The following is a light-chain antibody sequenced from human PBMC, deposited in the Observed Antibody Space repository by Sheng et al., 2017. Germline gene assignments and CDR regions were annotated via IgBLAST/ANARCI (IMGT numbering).Light chain of an antibody. J-gene: IGKJ2*01. V-gene: IGKV1-33*01. CDR3: QQYDPPWA. CDR1: QDISNY. CDR2: DAS. Sequence: DIQMTQSPSSLSASVGDRVTITCQASQDISNYLNWYQQKPGKAPKLLIYDASNLETGVPSRFSGSGSGTDFTFTISSLQPEDIATYYCQQYDPPWAFGQGTKLEIK.